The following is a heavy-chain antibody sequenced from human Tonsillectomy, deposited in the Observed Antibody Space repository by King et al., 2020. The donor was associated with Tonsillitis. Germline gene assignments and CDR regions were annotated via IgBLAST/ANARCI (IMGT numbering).Heavy chain of an antibody. V-gene: IGHV3-21*01. CDR2: ISSSSSYI. CDR1: GFTFSSYS. J-gene: IGHJ3*02. Sequence: VQLVESGGGLVKPGGSLRLSCAASGFTFSSYSMNWVRQAPGKGLEWGSSISSSSSYIYYADSVKGRFTISRDNAKNSLYLQMNSLRAEDTAVYYCASHLSHDAFDIWGQGTMVTVSS. CDR3: ASHLSHDAFDI.